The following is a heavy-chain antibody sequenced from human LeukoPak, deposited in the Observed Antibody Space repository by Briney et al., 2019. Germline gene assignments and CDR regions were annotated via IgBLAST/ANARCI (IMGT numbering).Heavy chain of an antibody. CDR2: ITTGDGNT. Sequence: GGSLRLSCTASGFTFSSYTMTWVRQAPGKGLKWVSTITTGDGNTYYADSVKGRFTVSRDDPKNTLYLQMNSLRAEDTAVYYCAKDGGLWVSAHWGDSWGQGTLVTVSS. J-gene: IGHJ4*02. D-gene: IGHD7-27*01. CDR3: AKDGGLWVSAHWGDS. CDR1: GFTFSSYT. V-gene: IGHV3-23*01.